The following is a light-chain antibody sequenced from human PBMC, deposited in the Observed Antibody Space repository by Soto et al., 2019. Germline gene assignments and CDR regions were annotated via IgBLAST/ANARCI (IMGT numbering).Light chain of an antibody. CDR3: QQYNNWPPYT. V-gene: IGKV3-15*01. Sequence: DTLMTQSPATLSVSQGERATLSCRASQSVSSKLVWYQQNPGKAPRLLIYNASTRATDIPARVSGSGSGTDVTLSSSSLQAEDSAVHYCQQYNNWPPYTFGQGTKLEI. CDR2: NAS. J-gene: IGKJ2*01. CDR1: QSVSSK.